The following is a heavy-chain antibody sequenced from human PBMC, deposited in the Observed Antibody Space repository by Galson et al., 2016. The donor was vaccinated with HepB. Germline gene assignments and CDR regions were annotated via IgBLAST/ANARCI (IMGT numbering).Heavy chain of an antibody. Sequence: SLRLSCAASGFDFSSYRMNWVRQAPGKGLDWVATISSSNFIYYADSVKGRFTISRDNAEDSLDLQMNSLRAEDTAVYYCARDRGPFDAFDIWGRGTMVTVSS. J-gene: IGHJ3*02. V-gene: IGHV3-21*01. D-gene: IGHD3-10*01. CDR1: GFDFSSYR. CDR3: ARDRGPFDAFDI. CDR2: ISSSNFI.